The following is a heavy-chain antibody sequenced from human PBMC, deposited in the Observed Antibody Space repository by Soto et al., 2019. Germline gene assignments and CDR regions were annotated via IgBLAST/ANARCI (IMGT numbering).Heavy chain of an antibody. CDR3: ARVDPRGVAVVRDY. Sequence: GXSXKVYFKASGNTXGSHGFSLVRQAPGQGLEWMGWISGFNGLTNYALKFHGRVTLTTDASTSTAYMELRSLRSDDTAVYFCARVDPRGVAVVRDYWGQGTLGTVSA. CDR1: GNTXGSHG. CDR2: ISGFNGLT. D-gene: IGHD3-10*01. J-gene: IGHJ4*02. V-gene: IGHV1-18*01.